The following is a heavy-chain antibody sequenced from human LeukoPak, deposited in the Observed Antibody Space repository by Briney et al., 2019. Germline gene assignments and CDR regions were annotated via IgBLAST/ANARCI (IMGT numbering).Heavy chain of an antibody. Sequence: PGGSLRLSCAASGFTFSSYWMSWVRQAPGKGLDWVANIKQDGSQKYYVDSVKGRFTISRDNAKNSLYLQMSSLRDEDTAVYYCAREYCGGDCHSYYFDYWGQGTLVTVSS. CDR3: AREYCGGDCHSYYFDY. CDR1: GFTFSSYW. CDR2: IKQDGSQK. J-gene: IGHJ4*02. D-gene: IGHD2-21*02. V-gene: IGHV3-7*01.